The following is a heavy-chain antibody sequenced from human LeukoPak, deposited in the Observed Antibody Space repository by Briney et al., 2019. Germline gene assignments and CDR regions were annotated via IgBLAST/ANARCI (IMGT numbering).Heavy chain of an antibody. CDR1: GFTLSSYG. D-gene: IGHD3-10*01. V-gene: IGHV3-30*03. J-gene: IGHJ3*02. Sequence: GGSLRLSCAASGFTLSSYGMSWVRQAPGKGLEWVAVISYDGSNKYYADSVKGRFTISRDNSKNTLYLQMNSLRAEDTAVYYCVFEGRADAFDIWGQGTMVTVSS. CDR2: ISYDGSNK. CDR3: VFEGRADAFDI.